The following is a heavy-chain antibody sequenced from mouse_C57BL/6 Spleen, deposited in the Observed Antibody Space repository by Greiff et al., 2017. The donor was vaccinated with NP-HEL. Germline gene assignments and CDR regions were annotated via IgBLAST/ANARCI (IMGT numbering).Heavy chain of an antibody. CDR2: ISNDGGST. Sequence: EVQLVESGGGLVQPGGSLKLSCAASGFTFSDYYMYWVRQTPEQRLEWVGNISNDGGSTNYPETVKGRATITRDNANNTLYLQMSRLKSEDPAMYYCARRYYGYDDAMDYWGQGTTVTVSS. D-gene: IGHD2-2*01. CDR1: GFTFSDYY. CDR3: ARRYYGYDDAMDY. V-gene: IGHV5-12*01. J-gene: IGHJ4*01.